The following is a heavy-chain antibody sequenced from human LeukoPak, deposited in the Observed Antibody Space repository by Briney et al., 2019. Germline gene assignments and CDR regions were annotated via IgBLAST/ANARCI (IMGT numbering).Heavy chain of an antibody. J-gene: IGHJ3*02. V-gene: IGHV3-21*01. CDR2: ISSSSSYI. CDR1: GFTFSSYS. D-gene: IGHD3-3*01. CDR3: APLGVLISGYRAFDI. Sequence: PGGSLRLSCAASGFTFSSYSMNWVRQAPGKGLEWVSSISSSSSYIYYADSVKGRFTISRDNAKNSLYLQMNSLRAEDTAVYYCAPLGVLISGYRAFDIWGQGTMVAVSS.